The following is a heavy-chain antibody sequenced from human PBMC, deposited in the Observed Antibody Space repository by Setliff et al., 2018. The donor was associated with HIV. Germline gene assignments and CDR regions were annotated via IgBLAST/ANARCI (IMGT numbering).Heavy chain of an antibody. Sequence: SETLSLTCTVSGDSISGNYYWAWIRQPPGKGLEWIATVFSGGSSKYNPSPWSRVTISVDTSKNQFYLKMDSVTAADTAFYYCARGGVFCGRDSCSYFDYWGQGILVTVSS. V-gene: IGHV4-39*02. CDR1: GDSISGNYY. D-gene: IGHD2-21*02. CDR3: ARGGVFCGRDSCSYFDY. J-gene: IGHJ4*02. CDR2: VFSGGSS.